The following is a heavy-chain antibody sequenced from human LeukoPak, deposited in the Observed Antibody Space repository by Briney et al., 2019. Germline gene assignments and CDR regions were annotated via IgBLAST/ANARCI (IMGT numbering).Heavy chain of an antibody. D-gene: IGHD5-24*01. J-gene: IGHJ4*02. Sequence: GGSLRLSCAASGFTFSDYYMSWIRQAPGKGLEWVSGTSGSGDSTYYADSVRGRFTISRDNSKNTLYLQMNSLRVQDTAVYYCAKDHERWLQFSFDYWGQGTLVTVSS. CDR2: TSGSGDST. CDR3: AKDHERWLQFSFDY. CDR1: GFTFSDYY. V-gene: IGHV3-23*01.